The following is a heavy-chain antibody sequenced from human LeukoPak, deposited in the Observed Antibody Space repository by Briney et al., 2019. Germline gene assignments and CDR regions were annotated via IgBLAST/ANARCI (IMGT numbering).Heavy chain of an antibody. Sequence: GGSLRLSCAASGFTFSSYAMHWVRQAPGKGLEYVSAISSNGGSTYYANPVKGRFTISRDNSKNTLYLQMGSLRAEDMAVYYCARGSHYYDSSGNLFDYWGQGTLVTVSS. CDR3: ARGSHYYDSSGNLFDY. J-gene: IGHJ4*02. D-gene: IGHD3-22*01. CDR1: GFTFSSYA. CDR2: ISSNGGST. V-gene: IGHV3-64*01.